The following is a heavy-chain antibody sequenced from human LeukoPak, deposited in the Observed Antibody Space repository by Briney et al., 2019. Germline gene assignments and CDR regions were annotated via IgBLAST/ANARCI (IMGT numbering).Heavy chain of an antibody. V-gene: IGHV3-23*01. CDR3: ARRRLQIDY. CDR2: ISGSSGGT. D-gene: IGHD4-11*01. CDR1: GFTFSGYA. J-gene: IGHJ4*02. Sequence: PGGSLRLSCAASGFTFSGYAMSWVRQAPGKGLEWVSGISGSSGGTYYAESVKGRFIISRDSSQNTLYLQMHSLKVEDTAIYYCARRRLQIDYWGQGTLVTVSS.